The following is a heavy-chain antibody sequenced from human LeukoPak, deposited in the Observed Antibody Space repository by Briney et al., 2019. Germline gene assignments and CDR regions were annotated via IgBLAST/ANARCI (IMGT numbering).Heavy chain of an antibody. D-gene: IGHD3-22*01. J-gene: IGHJ4*02. CDR1: GFTFSSYG. Sequence: GGTLRLSCAASGFTFSSYGMSWVRQAPGKGLEWVSAISGSGGSTYYADSVKGRFTISRDNSKNTLYLQMNSLRAEDTAVYYCAKDHYYDSSSDYWGQGTLVTVSS. CDR2: ISGSGGST. CDR3: AKDHYYDSSSDY. V-gene: IGHV3-23*01.